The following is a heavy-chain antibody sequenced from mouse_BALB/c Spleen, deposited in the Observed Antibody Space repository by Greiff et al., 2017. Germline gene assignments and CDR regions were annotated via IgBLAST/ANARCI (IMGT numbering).Heavy chain of an antibody. J-gene: IGHJ4*01. V-gene: IGHV5-17*02. CDR2: ISSGSSTI. D-gene: IGHD2-10*02. CDR3: ARGAGYGNYEDYYAMDY. Sequence: DVKLVESGGGLVQPGGSLKLSCAASGFTFSSFGMHWVRQAPEKGLEWVAYISSGSSTIYYADTVKGRFTISRDNPKNTLFLQMTSLRSEDTAMYYWARGAGYGNYEDYYAMDYWGQGTSVTVSS. CDR1: GFTFSSFG.